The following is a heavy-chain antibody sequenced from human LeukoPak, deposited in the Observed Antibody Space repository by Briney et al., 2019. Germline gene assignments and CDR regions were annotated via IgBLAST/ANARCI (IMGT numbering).Heavy chain of an antibody. CDR1: GFTFNRHG. CDR3: ARTYYYDSSGYYYPIDY. D-gene: IGHD3-22*01. CDR2: ISYDGSNK. J-gene: IGHJ4*02. V-gene: IGHV3-30*03. Sequence: GRSLRLSCAASGFTFNRHGMHWVRQAPGKGLEGVAVISYDGSNKYYADSVKGRFTISRDNSKNTLYLQMNSLRAEDTAVYYCARTYYYDSSGYYYPIDYWGQGTLVTVSS.